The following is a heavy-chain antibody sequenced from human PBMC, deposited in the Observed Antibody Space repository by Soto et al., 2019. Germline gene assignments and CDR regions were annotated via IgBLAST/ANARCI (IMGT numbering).Heavy chain of an antibody. J-gene: IGHJ4*02. D-gene: IGHD3-10*01. Sequence: QVQLVQSGAEVKMPGSSVKVSCTASGGTFTSYTFSWVRQVPGQGLEWMGRIIPILRMADFAQKFQGRVTINADESTSTVYMKLGSLRSEDTAVYYFATSYGSGSAHFDYWGQGTLVTVS. CDR1: GGTFTSYT. CDR3: ATSYGSGSAHFDY. CDR2: IIPILRMA. V-gene: IGHV1-69*02.